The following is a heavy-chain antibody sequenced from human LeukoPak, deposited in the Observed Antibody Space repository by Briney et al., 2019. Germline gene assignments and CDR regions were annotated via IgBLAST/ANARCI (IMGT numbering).Heavy chain of an antibody. V-gene: IGHV3-21*01. J-gene: IGHJ4*02. D-gene: IGHD5-18*01. CDR2: ISSSSSYI. CDR1: GFTFSSYS. CDR3: AREGGGYSYGQFDY. Sequence: GGSLRLSCAASGFTFSSYSMNWVRQAPGKGLEWVSSISSSSSYIYYADSVKGRFTTSRDNAKNSLYLQMNSLRAEDTAVYYCAREGGGYSYGQFDYWGQGTLVTVSS.